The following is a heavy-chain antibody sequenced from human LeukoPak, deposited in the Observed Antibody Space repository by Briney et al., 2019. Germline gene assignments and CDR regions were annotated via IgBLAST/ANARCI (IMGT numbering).Heavy chain of an antibody. V-gene: IGHV4-34*01. Sequence: SETLSLPCAVYVGSFSGYYWSWIRPPPGKGLVWIGEINHSGSTNYSPSLKSRVTISVDTSKNQFSLKLSSVTAADTAVYYCARGRLYYDFWSGYYTGMWFDYWGQGTLVTVSS. J-gene: IGHJ4*02. CDR1: VGSFSGYY. CDR3: ARGRLYYDFWSGYYTGMWFDY. D-gene: IGHD3-3*01. CDR2: INHSGST.